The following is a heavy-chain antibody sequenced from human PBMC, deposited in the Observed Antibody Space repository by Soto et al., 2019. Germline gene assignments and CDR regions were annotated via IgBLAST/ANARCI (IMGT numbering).Heavy chain of an antibody. J-gene: IGHJ6*02. CDR1: GFTVSSYA. CDR3: ARERGTFWSGYYTGYYYYGMDV. Sequence: GGSLRLSWAASGFTVSSYAMHWVRQAPGKGLEWVAIISYDGRNTYYADSVKGRFTVSRDNSKKKLYLQMNSLRAEDTAVYYCARERGTFWSGYYTGYYYYGMDVWGQGTTVTVSS. V-gene: IGHV3-30*04. D-gene: IGHD3-3*01. CDR2: ISYDGRNT.